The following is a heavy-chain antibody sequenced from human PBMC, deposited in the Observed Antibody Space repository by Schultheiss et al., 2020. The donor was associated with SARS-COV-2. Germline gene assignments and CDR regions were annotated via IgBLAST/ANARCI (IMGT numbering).Heavy chain of an antibody. CDR3: ARDYYNSSGYYYYYGMDV. CDR1: GFTFSRYW. V-gene: IGHV3-30*03. D-gene: IGHD3-22*01. J-gene: IGHJ6*02. Sequence: GGSLRLSCAASGFTFSRYWMTWVRQAPGKGLEWVAVISYDGSNKYYADSVKGRFTISRDNSKNTLYLQMNSLRAEDTAIYYCARDYYNSSGYYYYYGMDVWGQGTTVTVSS. CDR2: ISYDGSNK.